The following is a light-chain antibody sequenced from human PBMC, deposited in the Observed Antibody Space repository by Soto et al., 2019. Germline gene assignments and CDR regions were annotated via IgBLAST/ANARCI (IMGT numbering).Light chain of an antibody. J-gene: IGKJ2*01. CDR2: DAS. CDR1: QSISSW. V-gene: IGKV1-5*01. Sequence: DIQMTQSPSTLSASVGDRLTITCRASQSISSWVAWYQQKPGKPPKLLIYDASSLESGVPSRFSGSGSGTDFSLTITSLQPDDSATYYCQQYDTSPYTFGQGTKLEIK. CDR3: QQYDTSPYT.